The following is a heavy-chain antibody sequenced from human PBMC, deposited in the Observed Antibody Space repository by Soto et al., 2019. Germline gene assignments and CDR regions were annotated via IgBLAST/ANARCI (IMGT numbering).Heavy chain of an antibody. CDR1: GFTFSSYA. D-gene: IGHD2-15*01. CDR2: IWFDGSNQ. CDR3: ARGQLPAATTYFDF. V-gene: IGHV3-33*01. Sequence: QVHLVESGGGVVQPGGSLRLSCAASGFTFSSYAIHWVRQAPGKGLEWVAIIWFDGSNQYYADSVKGRFSISRDNSKNTLFLQMDSLRAEDTAVYYWARGQLPAATTYFDFWGQGTLVIVSS. J-gene: IGHJ4*02.